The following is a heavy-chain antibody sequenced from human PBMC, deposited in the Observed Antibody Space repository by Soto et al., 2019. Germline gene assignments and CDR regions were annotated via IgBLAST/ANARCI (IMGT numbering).Heavy chain of an antibody. D-gene: IGHD6-13*01. Sequence: EVQLVESGGGLVQPGGSLRLSCAASGFTVSSNYMSWVRQAPGKGLEWVSVIYSGGSTYYADSVKGRFTISRHNSKNTLYLQKNSLRAEDTAVYYCARDPRIAAAGSSYYYGMDVWGQGTTVTVSS. CDR3: ARDPRIAAAGSSYYYGMDV. CDR1: GFTVSSNY. J-gene: IGHJ6*02. CDR2: IYSGGST. V-gene: IGHV3-53*04.